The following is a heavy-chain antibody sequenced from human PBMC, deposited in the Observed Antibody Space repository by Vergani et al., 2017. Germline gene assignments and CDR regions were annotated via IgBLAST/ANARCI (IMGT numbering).Heavy chain of an antibody. J-gene: IGHJ5*02. CDR2: IIPIFGIA. V-gene: IGHV1-69*17. D-gene: IGHD6-19*01. CDR1: GGTFSSYA. Sequence: QVQLVQSGAEVKKPGSSVKVSCKASGGTFSSYAISWVRQAPGQGLEWMGGIIPIFGIANYAQKFQGRVTITADKSTSTAYMELSSLRSEDTAVYYCARTPRGYSSGWLGWFDPWGQGTLVTVSS. CDR3: ARTPRGYSSGWLGWFDP.